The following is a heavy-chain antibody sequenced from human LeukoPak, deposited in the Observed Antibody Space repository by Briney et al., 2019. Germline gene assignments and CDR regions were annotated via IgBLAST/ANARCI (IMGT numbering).Heavy chain of an antibody. CDR3: ARDTGYNTFDY. J-gene: IGHJ4*02. CDR2: VSGGGGTT. V-gene: IGHV3-23*01. D-gene: IGHD5-24*01. Sequence: GGSLRLSCVPSGLTFSGYAMNWVRQAPGKGLEWVSAVSGGGGTTYYADSVKGRFTISRDDSKNTLYLRMNSLRAEDTAVYYCARDTGYNTFDYWGQGTLVTVSS. CDR1: GLTFSGYA.